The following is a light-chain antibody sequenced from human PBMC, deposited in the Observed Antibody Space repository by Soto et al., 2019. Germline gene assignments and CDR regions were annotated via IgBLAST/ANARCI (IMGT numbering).Light chain of an antibody. CDR3: AAWDDSLNGLV. V-gene: IGLV1-44*01. CDR2: SNN. Sequence: QSVLTQPPSASGTPGQRVTVSCSRSSSNIGSNTVNWYQQLPGTAPRLLIYSNNQRPSGVPDRFSGSKSGTSVSLAISGLQSEDEADYYCAAWDDSLNGLVIGGGTKLTVL. CDR1: SSNIGSNT. J-gene: IGLJ2*01.